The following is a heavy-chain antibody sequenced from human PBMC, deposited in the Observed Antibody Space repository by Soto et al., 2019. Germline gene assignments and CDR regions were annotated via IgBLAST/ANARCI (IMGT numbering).Heavy chain of an antibody. Sequence: QVQLVQSGAEVKKPGASVKVSCKASGYTFTSYYLHWVRQAPGQGLEWMGIINPSGGSTSYAQKFQGRVTMTRDTSTSTVYMELSSLRSEDTAVYYCARDREFTIFGVALKNWFDPWGQGTLVTVSS. CDR1: GYTFTSYY. CDR2: INPSGGST. CDR3: ARDREFTIFGVALKNWFDP. V-gene: IGHV1-46*01. D-gene: IGHD3-3*01. J-gene: IGHJ5*02.